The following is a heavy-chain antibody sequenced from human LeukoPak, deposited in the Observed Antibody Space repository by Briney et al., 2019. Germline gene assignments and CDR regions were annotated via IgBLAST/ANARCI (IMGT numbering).Heavy chain of an antibody. CDR3: ARDPVPSKAHYYYYYMDV. J-gene: IGHJ6*03. Sequence: ASVKVSCKTSGYTFTSFGVSWVRQAPGQGLEWMGWISVYNGNADYAQKFKGRVTMTRDTSISTAYMELSRLRSDDTAVYYCARDPVPSKAHYYYYYMDVWGKGTTVTVSS. CDR1: GYTFTSFG. V-gene: IGHV1-18*01. CDR2: ISVYNGNA. D-gene: IGHD2-2*01.